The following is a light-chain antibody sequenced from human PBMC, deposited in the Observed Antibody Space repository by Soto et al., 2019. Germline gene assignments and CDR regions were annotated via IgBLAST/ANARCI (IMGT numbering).Light chain of an antibody. J-gene: IGKJ4*01. CDR2: AAS. CDR3: QQYYSYPRT. Sequence: IRMTQSPSSLSASTGDRVTITCRASQGISSYLAWYQQKPGKAPKLLIYAASTLQSGVPSRFSGSGSGTDFTLTISCLQSEDFATYYCQQYYSYPRTFGGGTKVEIK. V-gene: IGKV1-8*01. CDR1: QGISSY.